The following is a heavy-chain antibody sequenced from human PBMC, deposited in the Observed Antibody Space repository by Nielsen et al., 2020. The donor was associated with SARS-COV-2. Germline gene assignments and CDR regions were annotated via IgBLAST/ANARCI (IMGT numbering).Heavy chain of an antibody. V-gene: IGHV1-46*01. CDR2: INPSGGST. Sequence: ASVKVSCKASGYTFTSYYMHWVRQAPGQGLEWMGIINPSGGSTSYAQKFQGRVTMTRDTSTSTVYMELSSLRSEDTAVYYCARALVTYYYDSSGYNGPDAFDIWGQGTMVTVSS. CDR1: GYTFTSYY. CDR3: ARALVTYYYDSSGYNGPDAFDI. J-gene: IGHJ3*02. D-gene: IGHD3-22*01.